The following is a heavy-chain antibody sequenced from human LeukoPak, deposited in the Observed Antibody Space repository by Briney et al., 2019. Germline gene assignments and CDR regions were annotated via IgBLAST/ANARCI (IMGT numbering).Heavy chain of an antibody. V-gene: IGHV3-30*04. CDR2: ISYDGSNK. J-gene: IGHJ6*03. Sequence: GGSLRLSCAASGFTFSSYAMHWVRQAPGKGLEWVAVISYDGSNKYYADSVKGRFTISRDNSKNTLYLQMNSLRAEDTAVYYCARDGPLGYYYYMDVWGKGTTVTVSS. CDR1: GFTFSSYA. CDR3: ARDGPLGYYYYMDV.